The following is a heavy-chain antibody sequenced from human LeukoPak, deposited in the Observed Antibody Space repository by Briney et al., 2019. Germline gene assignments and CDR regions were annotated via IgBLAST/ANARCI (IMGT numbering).Heavy chain of an antibody. CDR3: ARVMARHEGFDI. J-gene: IGHJ3*02. D-gene: IGHD5-24*01. CDR2: INHSGST. V-gene: IGHV4-34*01. Sequence: SETLSLTCAVYGGSFSGYYWSWIRQPPGKGLEWIGEINHSGSTNYNPSLKSRVTISVDTSKNQFSLKLSSVTAADTAMYYCARVMARHEGFDIWGQGTMVTVSS. CDR1: GGSFSGYY.